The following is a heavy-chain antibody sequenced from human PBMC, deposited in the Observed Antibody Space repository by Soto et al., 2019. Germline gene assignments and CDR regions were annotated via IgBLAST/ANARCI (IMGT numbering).Heavy chain of an antibody. V-gene: IGHV4-61*01. J-gene: IGHJ4*02. CDR2: VYHTGRT. CDR3: ARDFAYFDS. D-gene: IGHD3-3*01. CDR1: GGSFKIGSYS. Sequence: PSETLSLTCTVSGGSFKIGSYSWRWIRQPPGKGLEWIGYVYHTGRTSYNPSLKSRVSISMDTSKNQFSLNLDSVTAADTAVYFCARDFAYFDSWGQGTLVTVSS.